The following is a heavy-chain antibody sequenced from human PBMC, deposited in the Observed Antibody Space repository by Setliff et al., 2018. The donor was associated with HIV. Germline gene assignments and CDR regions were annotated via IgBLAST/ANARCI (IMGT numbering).Heavy chain of an antibody. CDR3: AKVPRNYYDSSGYYHYYFDY. CDR2: IYTSGST. V-gene: IGHV4-4*07. Sequence: SETLSLTCIVSGGSISSYYWSWIRQPAGKGLEWFGRIYTSGSTNYNPSLMSRVTISVDTSKNQFSLKLSSVTAADTAVYYCAKVPRNYYDSSGYYHYYFDYWGQGTLVTVSS. D-gene: IGHD3-22*01. CDR1: GGSISSYY. J-gene: IGHJ4*02.